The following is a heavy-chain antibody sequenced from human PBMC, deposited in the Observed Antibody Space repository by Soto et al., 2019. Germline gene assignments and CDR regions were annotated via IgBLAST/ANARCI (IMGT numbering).Heavy chain of an antibody. Sequence: GGSLRLSCAASGFTFSSYGMHWVRQAPGKGLEWVAVISYDGSNKYYADSVKGRFTISRDNSKNTLYLQMNSLRAEDTAVYYCAKDLGVYSYGYPYYYYGMDVWGQGNTVTVSS. CDR2: ISYDGSNK. CDR3: AKDLGVYSYGYPYYYYGMDV. CDR1: GFTFSSYG. V-gene: IGHV3-30*18. J-gene: IGHJ6*02. D-gene: IGHD5-18*01.